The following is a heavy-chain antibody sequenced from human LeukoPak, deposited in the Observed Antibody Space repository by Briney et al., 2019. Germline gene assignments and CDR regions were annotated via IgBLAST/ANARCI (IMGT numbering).Heavy chain of an antibody. V-gene: IGHV1-69*04. CDR2: IIPILGIA. CDR1: GGTFSSYA. J-gene: IGHJ4*02. Sequence: VASVKVSCKASGGTFSSYAISWVRQAPGQGLEWMGRIIPILGIANYAQKFQGRVTITADKSTSTAYMELSSLRSEDTAVYYCARDRGVTAMVTATYYFDYWGQGTLVTVSS. CDR3: ARDRGVTAMVTATYYFDY. D-gene: IGHD5-18*01.